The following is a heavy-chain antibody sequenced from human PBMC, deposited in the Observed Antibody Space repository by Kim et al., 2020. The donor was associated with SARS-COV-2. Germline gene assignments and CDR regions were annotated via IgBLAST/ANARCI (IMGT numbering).Heavy chain of an antibody. CDR1: GGTFSSYA. V-gene: IGHV1-69*13. CDR3: ARDPPESSSHRNWFDP. Sequence: SVKVSCKASGGTFSSYAISWVRQAPGQGLEWMGGIIPIFGTANYAQKFQGRVTITADESTSTAYMELSSLRSEDTAGYYCARDPPESSSHRNWFDPWGQGTLVTVSS. CDR2: IIPIFGTA. J-gene: IGHJ5*02. D-gene: IGHD6-13*01.